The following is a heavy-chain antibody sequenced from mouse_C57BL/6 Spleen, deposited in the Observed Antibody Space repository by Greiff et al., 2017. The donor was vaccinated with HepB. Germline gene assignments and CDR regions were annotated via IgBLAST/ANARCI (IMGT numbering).Heavy chain of an antibody. V-gene: IGHV1-59*01. CDR2: IDPSDSYT. CDR1: GYTFTSYW. CDR3: ARTTGTDYYAMDY. Sequence: QVQLQQPGAELVRPGTSVKLSCKASGYTFTSYWMHWVKQRPGQGLEWIGVIDPSDSYTNYNQKFKGKATLTVDTSSSTAYMQLSSLTSEDSAVYYWARTTGTDYYAMDYWGQGTSVTVAS. D-gene: IGHD4-1*01. J-gene: IGHJ4*01.